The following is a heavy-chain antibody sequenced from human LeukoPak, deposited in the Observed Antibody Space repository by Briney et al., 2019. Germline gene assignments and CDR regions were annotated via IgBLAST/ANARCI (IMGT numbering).Heavy chain of an antibody. CDR2: ISGSGSTI. D-gene: IGHD3-10*01. CDR1: GFTFSSYE. CDR3: ARPQQGFGEEDY. V-gene: IGHV3-48*03. J-gene: IGHJ4*02. Sequence: GGSLRLSCAASGFTFSSYEMNWVRQAPEKGLEWVSYISGSGSTIYYADSVKGRFTISRDNAKNSLYLQMNGLRAEDTAVYYCARPQQGFGEEDYWGQGTLVTASS.